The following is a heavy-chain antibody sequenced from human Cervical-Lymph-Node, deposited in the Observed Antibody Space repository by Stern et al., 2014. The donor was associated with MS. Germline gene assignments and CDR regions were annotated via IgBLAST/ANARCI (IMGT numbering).Heavy chain of an antibody. Sequence: VQLVESGGGLVKPGGSLRLSCAASGFTFSSYSMNWVRPAPGKGLEWVSSISSSSSYIYYADSVKGRFTISRDNAKNSLYLQMNSLRAEDTAVYYCASDTGIAAALDYWGQGTLVTVSS. CDR1: GFTFSSYS. J-gene: IGHJ4*02. D-gene: IGHD6-13*01. V-gene: IGHV3-21*01. CDR2: ISSSSSYI. CDR3: ASDTGIAAALDY.